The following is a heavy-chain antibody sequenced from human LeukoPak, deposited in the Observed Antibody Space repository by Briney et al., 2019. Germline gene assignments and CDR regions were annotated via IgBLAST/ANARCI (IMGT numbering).Heavy chain of an antibody. CDR1: GFTFSSYA. CDR3: AKVDSSGYFYAFDI. J-gene: IGHJ3*02. Sequence: GGSLRLSCAASGFTFSSYAMSWVRQAPGKGLEWVSAISGSGDSTYYADSVKGRLTISRDNSKNTLYLQMNSLRAEDTAVYYCAKVDSSGYFYAFDIWGQGTMVTVSS. V-gene: IGHV3-23*01. CDR2: ISGSGDST. D-gene: IGHD3-22*01.